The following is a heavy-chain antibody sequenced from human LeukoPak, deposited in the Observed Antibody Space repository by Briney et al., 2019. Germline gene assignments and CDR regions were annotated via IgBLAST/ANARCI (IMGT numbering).Heavy chain of an antibody. J-gene: IGHJ3*02. CDR3: ARAIGTSGRRAFDI. V-gene: IGHV4-30-2*01. CDR2: IDHSGST. CDR1: GGSISSGGYS. Sequence: PSQTLSLTCAVSGGSISSGGYSWGWLRQPPGKGLEWIGYIDHSGSTYYNPSLKSRVTISVDRSKNQFSLELSSVTAADTAVYYCARAIGTSGRRAFDIWGQGTMVTVSS. D-gene: IGHD5-12*01.